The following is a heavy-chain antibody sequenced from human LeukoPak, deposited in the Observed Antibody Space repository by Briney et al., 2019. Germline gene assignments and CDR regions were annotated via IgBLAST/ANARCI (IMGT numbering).Heavy chain of an antibody. V-gene: IGHV3-23*01. Sequence: PGGSLRLSCAASGFAFSSYAMNWVRQAPGKGLEWVSAISGSGGSTYYADSVKGRFTISRDNPMNTLYLQMNSLRAEDTAVYYCAKAGRFTYYYYMDVWGKGTTVTVSS. CDR3: AKAGRFTYYYYMDV. J-gene: IGHJ6*03. CDR1: GFAFSSYA. D-gene: IGHD3-10*01. CDR2: ISGSGGST.